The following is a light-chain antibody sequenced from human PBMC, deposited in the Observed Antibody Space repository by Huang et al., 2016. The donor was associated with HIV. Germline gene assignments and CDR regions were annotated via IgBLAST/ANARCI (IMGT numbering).Light chain of an antibody. CDR2: GAS. CDR3: QQSHSTSAWT. J-gene: IGKJ1*01. CDR1: QSISRY. Sequence: DIQMTQSPSSLSASIGDRVTITCRASQSISRYLNWYQQKPGKAPKHLIVGASNLQSGVPSRFSGSGSGTEFTLTISILQPEDFASYYCQQSHSTSAWTFGQGTKVEIK. V-gene: IGKV1-39*01.